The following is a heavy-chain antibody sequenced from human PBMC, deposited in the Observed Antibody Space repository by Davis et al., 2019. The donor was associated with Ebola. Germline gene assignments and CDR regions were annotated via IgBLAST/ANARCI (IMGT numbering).Heavy chain of an antibody. V-gene: IGHV1-46*01. D-gene: IGHD3/OR15-3a*01. Sequence: ASVKVSCKASGYTFTSYYMHWVRQAPGQGLEWMGLINPNDGRTIYAQKFQGRVTMTRDTSTTTVYMDLSSLRSEDTAVYYCAKDRHWTGYYKGGFDYWGQGTLATVSS. CDR1: GYTFTSYY. CDR3: AKDRHWTGYYKGGFDY. J-gene: IGHJ4*02. CDR2: INPNDGRT.